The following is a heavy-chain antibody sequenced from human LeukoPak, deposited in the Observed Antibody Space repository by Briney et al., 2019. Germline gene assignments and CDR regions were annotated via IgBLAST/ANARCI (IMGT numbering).Heavy chain of an antibody. J-gene: IGHJ6*03. Sequence: GGSLRLSCAASGFTFSSYWMSWVRQAPGKGLEWVANIKQDGSEKYYVDSVKGRFTISRDNAKNSLYPQMNSLRAEDTAVYYCARDATMVPLYYYYYMDVWGKGTTVTVSS. CDR3: ARDATMVPLYYYYYMDV. CDR2: IKQDGSEK. D-gene: IGHD3-10*01. CDR1: GFTFSSYW. V-gene: IGHV3-7*01.